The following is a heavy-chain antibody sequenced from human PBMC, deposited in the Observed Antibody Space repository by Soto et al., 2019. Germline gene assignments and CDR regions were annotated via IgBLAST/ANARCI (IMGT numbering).Heavy chain of an antibody. D-gene: IGHD3-3*01. V-gene: IGHV3-23*01. Sequence: PGRNLRIACAASGLSCGSYAMTWVRQAPGKGLERVSAISGSGGSTYYADSVKGRFTISRDNSKNTLYLQMNSLRAEDTAVYYCATGIIFRVVPIREFYGMDARGNVT. CDR2: ISGSGGST. CDR1: GLSCGSYA. CDR3: ATGIIFRVVPIREFYGMDA. J-gene: IGHJ6*04.